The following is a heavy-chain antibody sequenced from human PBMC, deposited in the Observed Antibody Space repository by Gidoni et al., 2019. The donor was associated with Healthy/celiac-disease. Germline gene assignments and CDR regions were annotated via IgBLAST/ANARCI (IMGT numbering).Heavy chain of an antibody. CDR1: GYTFTSYY. Sequence: QVQLVQSGDEVKKPGASVKVSCKASGYTFTSYYMHWVRQAPGQGLEWMGIINPSGGSTSYAQKYQGRVTMTRDTSTSTVYMELSSLRSEDTAVYYCASSAQRYGDYLNWFDPWGQGTLVTVSS. CDR2: INPSGGST. D-gene: IGHD4-17*01. V-gene: IGHV1-46*03. CDR3: ASSAQRYGDYLNWFDP. J-gene: IGHJ5*02.